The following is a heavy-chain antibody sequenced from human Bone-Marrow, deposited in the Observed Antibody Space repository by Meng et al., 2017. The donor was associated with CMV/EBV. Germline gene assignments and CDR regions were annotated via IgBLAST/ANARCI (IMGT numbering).Heavy chain of an antibody. J-gene: IGHJ4*02. V-gene: IGHV3-20*04. CDR2: INWNGGST. D-gene: IGHD3-16*02. CDR3: TRDRLEGDFSGPGF. CDR1: GFTFDDYG. Sequence: GGSLRLSCAASGFTFDDYGMSWVRQAPGKGLEWVSGINWNGGSTGYADSVKGRFTISRDNAKNSLYLEMSSLRAEDTAVYYCTRDRLEGDFSGPGFWGQGTVVTVSS.